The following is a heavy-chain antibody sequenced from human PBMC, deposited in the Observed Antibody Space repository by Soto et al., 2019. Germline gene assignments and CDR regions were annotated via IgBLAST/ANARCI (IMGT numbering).Heavy chain of an antibody. J-gene: IGHJ5*02. V-gene: IGHV3-23*01. CDR3: AKDRPLLAVADNWFDT. Sequence: GGSLRLSCAASGFTFSSYAMSWVRQAPGKGLEWVSAISGSGGSTYYADSVKGRFTISRDNSKNTLYLQMNSLRAEDTAVYYCAKDRPLLAVADNWFDTWGQGTLVTVSS. CDR2: ISGSGGST. D-gene: IGHD6-19*01. CDR1: GFTFSSYA.